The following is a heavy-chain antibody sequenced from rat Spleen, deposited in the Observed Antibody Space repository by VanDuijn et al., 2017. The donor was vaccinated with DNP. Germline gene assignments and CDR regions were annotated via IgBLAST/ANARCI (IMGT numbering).Heavy chain of an antibody. CDR1: GFIFSNYG. CDR3: ARWNSGHFDY. Sequence: EVQLVESGGGLVQPGRSLKLSCAVSGFIFSNYGMHWIRQVPTQGLEWVGSISPSGGDTYYRDSVKGRFTISRDNAKNTLYLQMNSLRSEDMATYYCARWNSGHFDYWGQGVMVPVSS. CDR2: ISPSGGDT. V-gene: IGHV5S13*01. J-gene: IGHJ2*01. D-gene: IGHD4-3*01.